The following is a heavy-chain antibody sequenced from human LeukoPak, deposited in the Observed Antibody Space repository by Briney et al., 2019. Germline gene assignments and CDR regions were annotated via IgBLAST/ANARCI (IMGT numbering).Heavy chain of an antibody. CDR1: GGSISSSSYY. V-gene: IGHV4-39*07. CDR3: ARGKLPLNFDY. J-gene: IGHJ4*02. Sequence: SETLSLTCTVSGGSISSSSYYWGWIRQPPGKGLEWIGSIYYSGSTYYNPSLKSRVTISVNTSKNQFSLKLSSVTAADTAVYYCARGKLPLNFDYWGQGTLVTVSS. CDR2: IYYSGST.